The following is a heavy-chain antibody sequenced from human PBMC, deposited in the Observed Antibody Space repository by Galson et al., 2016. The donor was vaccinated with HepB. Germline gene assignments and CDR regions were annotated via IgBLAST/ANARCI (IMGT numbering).Heavy chain of an antibody. J-gene: IGHJ3*01. D-gene: IGHD2-15*01. CDR2: ITSSSSYL. Sequence: SLRLSCAASGFTFRSSILSWVRQAPGKGLECVSSITSSSSYLYYGDSVKGRFTISGDNGKKSVYLQMNSLRADDTAVYYCAIHGNLRVGAALTYPLDVWGQGTGVTFSS. V-gene: IGHV3-21*01. CDR1: GFTFRSSI. CDR3: AIHGNLRVGAALTYPLDV.